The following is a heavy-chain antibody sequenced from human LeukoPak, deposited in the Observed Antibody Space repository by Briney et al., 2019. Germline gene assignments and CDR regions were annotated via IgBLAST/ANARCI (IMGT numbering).Heavy chain of an antibody. CDR2: INPSGGST. V-gene: IGHV1-46*01. J-gene: IGHJ6*02. CDR1: GYNFISYY. D-gene: IGHD2-8*01. Sequence: GASVKVSCKASGYNFISYYIHWVRQAPGQGLEWMGIINPSGGSTSYAQKFQDRVTMTRDTSTRTVYMELSSLKSEDTAVYYCAREDVVLVDAVRYYYYGMDVWGQGTTVTVSS. CDR3: AREDVVLVDAVRYYYYGMDV.